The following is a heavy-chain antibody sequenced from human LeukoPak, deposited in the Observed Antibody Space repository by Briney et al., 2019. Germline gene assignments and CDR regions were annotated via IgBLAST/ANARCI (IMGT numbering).Heavy chain of an antibody. V-gene: IGHV3-23*01. Sequence: GGSLRLSCAASGFTFSSYAMSWVRQAPGKGLEWVSAISVSGGSTYYADSVKGRFTISRDNSKNTLYLQMNSLRAEDTAVYYCAKRRHPYHSSGNYFDYWGQGTLVTVSS. J-gene: IGHJ4*02. D-gene: IGHD3-22*01. CDR2: ISVSGGST. CDR1: GFTFSSYA. CDR3: AKRRHPYHSSGNYFDY.